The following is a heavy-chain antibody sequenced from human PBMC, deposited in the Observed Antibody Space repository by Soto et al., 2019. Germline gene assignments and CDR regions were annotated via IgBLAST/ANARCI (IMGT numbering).Heavy chain of an antibody. CDR1: GFTFSSYA. CDR3: TKDQADGLSAPAY. J-gene: IGHJ4*02. D-gene: IGHD2-15*01. Sequence: GGSLRLACAASGFTFSSYAMHWVRQAPGKGLEWVSGISGSGDSTYYADSVKGRLTISRDNSKNTLYLQINSLRAEDTAIYFCTKDQADGLSAPAYWGQGTLVTVSS. V-gene: IGHV3-23*01. CDR2: ISGSGDST.